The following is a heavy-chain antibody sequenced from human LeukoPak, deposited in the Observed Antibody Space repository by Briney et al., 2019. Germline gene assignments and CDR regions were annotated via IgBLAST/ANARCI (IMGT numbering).Heavy chain of an antibody. V-gene: IGHV4-30-4*01. CDR1: GGSISSGDYY. CDR3: ARDEATAMGRVVGAFDI. J-gene: IGHJ3*02. Sequence: SETLSLTCTVSGGSISSGDYYWSWIRQPPGKGLEWIGYIYYSGSTYYNPSLKSRVTISADTSKNQFSLKLSSVTAADTAVYYCARDEATAMGRVVGAFDIWGQGTMVTVSS. D-gene: IGHD5-18*01. CDR2: IYYSGST.